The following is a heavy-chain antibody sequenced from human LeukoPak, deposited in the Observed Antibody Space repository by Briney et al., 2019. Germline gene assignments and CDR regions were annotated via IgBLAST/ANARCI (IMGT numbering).Heavy chain of an antibody. CDR2: INHSGST. CDR1: GYSITSGYY. J-gene: IGHJ1*01. V-gene: IGHV4-34*01. Sequence: SETLSLTCIVSGYSITSGYYWSWIRQPPGKGLEWIGEINHSGSTNYNPSLKSRVTISVDTSKNQFSLKLSSVTAADTAVYYCARGPGPYCTNGVCYTGEYFQHWGQGTLVTVSS. CDR3: ARGPGPYCTNGVCYTGEYFQH. D-gene: IGHD2-8*01.